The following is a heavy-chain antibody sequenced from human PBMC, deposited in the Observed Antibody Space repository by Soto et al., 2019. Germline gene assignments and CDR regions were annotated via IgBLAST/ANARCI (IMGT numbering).Heavy chain of an antibody. D-gene: IGHD3-22*01. J-gene: IGHJ4*02. Sequence: EVQLLESGGGLVQPGGSLRLSCAASGFTFSSYAMSWVRQAPGKGLEWVSAISFNGDNTYYADSVKGRFTISRDNSKKTLSLQMSSLRAEDTAVYYCAKRGAYDSRGFYPFDYWGQGTLVTVSS. CDR1: GFTFSSYA. CDR3: AKRGAYDSRGFYPFDY. CDR2: ISFNGDNT. V-gene: IGHV3-23*01.